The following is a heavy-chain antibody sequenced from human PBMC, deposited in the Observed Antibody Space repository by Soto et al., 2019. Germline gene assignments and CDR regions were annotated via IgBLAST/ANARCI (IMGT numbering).Heavy chain of an antibody. D-gene: IGHD3-22*01. Sequence: QVQLQESGPGLVKPSQTLSLTCTVSSGSISSGGYYWSWIRQHPGKGLEWIGYISYSGTTYYNPSLMSRVIISVDMSKEQFSLKLSSVTDADTAVYYCAGVGEGYYDSSGYFDYWGQGTLVTVSS. CDR3: AGVGEGYYDSSGYFDY. CDR1: SGSISSGGYY. V-gene: IGHV4-31*03. CDR2: ISYSGTT. J-gene: IGHJ4*02.